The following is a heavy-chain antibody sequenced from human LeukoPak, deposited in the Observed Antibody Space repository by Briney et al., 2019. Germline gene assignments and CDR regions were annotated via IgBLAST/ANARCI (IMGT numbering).Heavy chain of an antibody. CDR3: AGWAYSSGWTSFDY. CDR2: INHSGST. V-gene: IGHV4-34*01. CDR1: GGSFSGYY. Sequence: SETLSLTCAVYGGSFSGYYWSWIRQPPGKGLEWIGEINHSGSTNYNPSLKSRVTISVDTSKNQFSLKLSSVTAADTAVYYCAGWAYSSGWTSFDYWGQGTLVTVSS. J-gene: IGHJ4*02. D-gene: IGHD6-19*01.